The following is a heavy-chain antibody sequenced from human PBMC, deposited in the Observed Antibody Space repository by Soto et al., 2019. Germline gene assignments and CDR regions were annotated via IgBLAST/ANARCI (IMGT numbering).Heavy chain of an antibody. D-gene: IGHD2-2*01. V-gene: IGHV3-30*18. CDR3: AKDVPNSSGHLNLFYP. CDR2: ISYDGSNK. J-gene: IGHJ5*02. Sequence: GGSRRLSCAASGCTVSGYGMHWVRQAPGKGLEWVAVISYDGSNKYYADSVKGRFTISRDNSKNTVYLQMNSLRAEDTAVYYCAKDVPNSSGHLNLFYPSTQGTLVPVSS. CDR1: GCTVSGYG.